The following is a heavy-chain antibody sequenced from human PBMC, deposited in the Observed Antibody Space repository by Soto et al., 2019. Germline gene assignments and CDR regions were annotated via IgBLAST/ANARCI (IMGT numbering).Heavy chain of an antibody. D-gene: IGHD3-22*01. CDR1: GGTFTYYG. CDR3: ARDLGTTIAGPPRRETYGWLDP. CDR2: IIPIIGPA. V-gene: IGHV1-69*01. J-gene: IGHJ5*02. Sequence: QVQLVQSGAEVKRPGSSVKLSCKASGGTFTYYGISWVRQAPGQGLEWMGGIIPIIGPATYAQKFQGRVTIAADQSTSTAYMELSRLGSEDTALYYCARDLGTTIAGPPRRETYGWLDPLGQGTLVTVSS.